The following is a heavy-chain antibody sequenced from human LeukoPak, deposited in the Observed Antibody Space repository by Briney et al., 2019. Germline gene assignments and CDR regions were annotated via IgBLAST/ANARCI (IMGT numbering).Heavy chain of an antibody. J-gene: IGHJ4*02. CDR1: GFIFSDHY. D-gene: IGHD3-10*01. Sequence: GGSLRLSCAASGFIFSDHYMSWIRQAPGKGLEWISFISNSGTTTSYADSVKGRFTVSRGNAKKSVYLQMSSLRAEDTAVYYCATIGDRYYDYWGQGALVTVSS. V-gene: IGHV3-11*01. CDR3: ATIGDRYYDY. CDR2: ISNSGTTT.